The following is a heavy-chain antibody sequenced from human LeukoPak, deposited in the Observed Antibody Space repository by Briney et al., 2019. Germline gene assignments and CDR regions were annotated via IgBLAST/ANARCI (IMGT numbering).Heavy chain of an antibody. D-gene: IGHD2-15*01. CDR2: IDPNSGGT. CDR1: GYTFTGNH. V-gene: IGHV1-2*02. Sequence: ASVKVSCKASGYTFTGNHIHWVRQAPGQGLEWMGWIDPNSGGTNYPQRFQGRVTMTRDTSISTAYMELSRLRSDDTAVYYCARDGSGFEYWGQGTLVTVSS. CDR3: ARDGSGFEY. J-gene: IGHJ4*02.